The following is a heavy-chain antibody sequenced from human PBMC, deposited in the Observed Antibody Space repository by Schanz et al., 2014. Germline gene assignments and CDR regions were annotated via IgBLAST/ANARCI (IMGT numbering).Heavy chain of an antibody. CDR2: ISSSASTIQYA. CDR3: ARYYETSYYPLYYCDY. V-gene: IGHV3-11*04. CDR1: GFTVNTNY. D-gene: IGHD3-22*01. J-gene: IGHJ4*02. Sequence: VQLVESGGGLIQPGGSLRLSCAVSGFTVNTNYMSWERQAPGKGLEWVSYISSSASTIQYADYTDSVKGRFTISRDNAKNSLYLQMNSLRAEDTAVYYCARYYETSYYPLYYCDYWGQGTLVTVSS.